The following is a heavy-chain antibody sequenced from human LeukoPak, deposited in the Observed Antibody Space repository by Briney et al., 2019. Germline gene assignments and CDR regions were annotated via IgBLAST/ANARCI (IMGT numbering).Heavy chain of an antibody. CDR2: IYHSGST. Sequence: SETLSLTCTVSGYSISSGYYWGWIRQPPGKGLEWIGSIYHSGSTYYNPSLKSRVTISVDTSKNQFSLKLSSVTAADTAVYYCARAWAVSNYFEYWGQGTLVTVSS. CDR1: GYSISSGYY. V-gene: IGHV4-38-2*02. J-gene: IGHJ4*02. CDR3: ARAWAVSNYFEY. D-gene: IGHD1-26*01.